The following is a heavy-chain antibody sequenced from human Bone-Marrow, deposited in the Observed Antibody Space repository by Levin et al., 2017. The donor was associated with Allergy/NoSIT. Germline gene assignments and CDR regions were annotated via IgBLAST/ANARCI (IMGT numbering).Heavy chain of an antibody. D-gene: IGHD3-22*01. Sequence: GGSLRLSCAASGFTFSSYGMHWVRQAPGKGLEWVAVIWYDGSNKYYADSVKGRFTISRDNSKNTLYLQMNSLRAEDTAVYYCARDPGYDSSGYYWTFNYYYYDGMDVWGQGTTVTVSS. CDR3: ARDPGYDSSGYYWTFNYYYYDGMDV. J-gene: IGHJ6*02. CDR1: GFTFSSYG. CDR2: IWYDGSNK. V-gene: IGHV3-33*01.